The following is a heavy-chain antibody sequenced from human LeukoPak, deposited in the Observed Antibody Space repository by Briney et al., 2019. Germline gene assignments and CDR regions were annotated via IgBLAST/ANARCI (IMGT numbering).Heavy chain of an antibody. V-gene: IGHV1-2*02. D-gene: IGHD1-26*01. CDR2: IHPGRGDT. CDR3: ARDLAMYSPDLDY. CDR1: GYTFTDHY. J-gene: IGHJ4*02. Sequence: ASVKVSCKALGYTFTDHYFHWLRQAPGQGLEWMGWIHPGRGDTNYAQKFQGRVSLTRDTSISTAYMEVSRLRSDDTAVFYCARDLAMYSPDLDYWGQGTLVTVSS.